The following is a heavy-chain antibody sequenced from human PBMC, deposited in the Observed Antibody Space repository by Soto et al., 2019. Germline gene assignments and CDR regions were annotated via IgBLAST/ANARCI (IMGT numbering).Heavy chain of an antibody. V-gene: IGHV7-4-1*01. J-gene: IGHJ6*02. D-gene: IGHD3-3*01. CDR1: GYTFTSYA. CDR3: ARDIGSRYDFWSGYYRYYGMDV. Sequence: ASVKVSCKASGYTFTSYAMNWVRQAPGQGLEWMGWINTNTGNPTYAQGFTGRFVFSLDTSVSTAYLQICSLKAEDTAVYYCARDIGSRYDFWSGYYRYYGMDVWGQGTTVTVSS. CDR2: INTNTGNP.